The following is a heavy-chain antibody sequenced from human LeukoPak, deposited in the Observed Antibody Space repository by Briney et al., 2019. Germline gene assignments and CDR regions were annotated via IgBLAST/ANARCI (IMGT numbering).Heavy chain of an antibody. D-gene: IGHD6-19*01. V-gene: IGHV4-39*02. Sequence: SETLSLTCTVSGGSISSSSYYWDWIRQPPGKGLEWIGCIYYSGSTYYNPSLKSLVTISVDTSKNQYSLKLSPVTAADTAVYYCAREVDSGWYGTDYWGQGTLVTVSS. CDR1: GGSISSSSYY. CDR2: IYYSGST. CDR3: AREVDSGWYGTDY. J-gene: IGHJ4*02.